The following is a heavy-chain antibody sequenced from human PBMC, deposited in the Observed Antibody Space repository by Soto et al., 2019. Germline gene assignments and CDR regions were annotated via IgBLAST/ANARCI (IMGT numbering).Heavy chain of an antibody. CDR2: ITGDGTDT. CDR3: IREGGYSGYDSHAEF. V-gene: IGHV3-74*01. CDR1: GFTFRNSW. D-gene: IGHD5-12*01. J-gene: IGHJ4*02. Sequence: EVQLVESGGGLVHPGGSLRLSCAASGFTFRNSWMHWVRQGPGKGLVWVSRITGDGTDTNYADSVKGRFTISRDNAKNTIYLQMSSLRAEDTAIYYCIREGGYSGYDSHAEFWGQGTLVTVSS.